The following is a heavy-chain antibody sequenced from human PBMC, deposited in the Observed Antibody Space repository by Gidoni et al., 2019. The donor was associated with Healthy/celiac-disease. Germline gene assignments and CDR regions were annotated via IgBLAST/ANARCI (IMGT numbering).Heavy chain of an antibody. CDR1: GFTFSSYG. J-gene: IGHJ4*02. Sequence: QVQLVESGGGVVQPGRSLRLSCAASGFTFSSYGMHWVRQAPGKGLEWVAVISYDGSNKYYADSVKGRFTISRDNSKNTLYLQMNSLRAEDTAVYYCAKDHYDILTGYGSAGDYWGQGTLVTVSS. CDR3: AKDHYDILTGYGSAGDY. CDR2: ISYDGSNK. V-gene: IGHV3-30*18. D-gene: IGHD3-9*01.